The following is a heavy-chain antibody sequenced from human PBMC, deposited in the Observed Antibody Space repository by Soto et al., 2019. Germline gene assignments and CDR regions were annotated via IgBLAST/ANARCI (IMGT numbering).Heavy chain of an antibody. Sequence: GGSLRLSXAASGFTFSSYGMHWVRQAPGKGLEWVAVIWNHGNTMHYVESVKGRFTISRDNSKSTLYLQMNSLRAEDTAVYYCARDDDYVANALDHWGQGTLVTVSS. J-gene: IGHJ4*02. CDR1: GFTFSSYG. V-gene: IGHV3-33*01. CDR2: IWNHGNTM. D-gene: IGHD3-10*02. CDR3: ARDDDYVANALDH.